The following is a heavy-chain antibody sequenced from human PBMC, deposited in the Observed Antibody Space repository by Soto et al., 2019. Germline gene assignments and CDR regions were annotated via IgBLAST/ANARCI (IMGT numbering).Heavy chain of an antibody. Sequence: QVQLVQSGAEVKKPGSSVKVSCKASGGTFSSYIISWVRQAPGQGLEWMGRIIPILGIANYAQKFQGRVTIPXDKSTSTAYMDLSSLRSEDTAVYYCARFPQTAIVGAAYFDYWGQGTLVTVSS. CDR3: ARFPQTAIVGAAYFDY. V-gene: IGHV1-69*02. D-gene: IGHD1-26*01. J-gene: IGHJ4*02. CDR1: GGTFSSYI. CDR2: IIPILGIA.